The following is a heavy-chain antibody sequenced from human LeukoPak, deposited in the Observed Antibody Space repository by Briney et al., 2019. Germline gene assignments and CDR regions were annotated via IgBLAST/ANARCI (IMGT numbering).Heavy chain of an antibody. Sequence: LRLSXXXXXVTFXXAAMHWVRQXSGKGLEWVGRIRSKANSYATAYAASVKGRFTISRDDSKNTAYLQMNSLKTEDTAVYYCTLPYYSYGMDVWGQGTTVTVSS. J-gene: IGHJ6*02. CDR2: IRSKANSYAT. V-gene: IGHV3-73*01. CDR3: TLPYYSYGMDV. CDR1: XVTFXXAA.